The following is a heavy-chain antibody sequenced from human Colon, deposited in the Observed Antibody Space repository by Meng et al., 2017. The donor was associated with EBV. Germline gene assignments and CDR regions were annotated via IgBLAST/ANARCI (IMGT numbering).Heavy chain of an antibody. D-gene: IGHD5-12*01. CDR3: ARNRPRGVATGANWFDP. J-gene: IGHJ5*02. Sequence: QVQLVQSWSEWKKPGASVKVSGKASGYTCTSYAMNWVRQAPGQGLEWMGWISAYNGNTNYAQKLQGRVTMTTDTSTSTAYMELRSLRSDDTAVYYCARNRPRGVATGANWFDPWGQGTLVTVSS. CDR1: GYTCTSYA. V-gene: IGHV1-18*01. CDR2: ISAYNGNT.